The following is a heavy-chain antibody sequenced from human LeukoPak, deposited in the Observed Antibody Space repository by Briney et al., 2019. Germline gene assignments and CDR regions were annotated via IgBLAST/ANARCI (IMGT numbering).Heavy chain of an antibody. J-gene: IGHJ4*02. V-gene: IGHV3-48*02. CDR1: GFPFSGYS. CDR3: ARDLHRRYFDN. CDR2: LRDGGGGGTV. Sequence: GGALTLSCVASGFPFSGYSMSWVRQAPGKGLEWVSHLRDGGGGGTVYYADSVQGRFTVSRDDAKNSLYLHMNNLRDEDTATYYCARDLHRRYFDNWGLGALVTVSS. D-gene: IGHD2-21*01.